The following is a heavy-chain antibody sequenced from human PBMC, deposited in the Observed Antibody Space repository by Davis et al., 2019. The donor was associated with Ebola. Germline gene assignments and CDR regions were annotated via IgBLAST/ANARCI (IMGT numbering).Heavy chain of an antibody. D-gene: IGHD2-15*01. V-gene: IGHV1-18*01. Sequence: ASVKVSCKASGYSFSTYGLNWARQAPGQGLEWVGWISGYNGNTNYAQKFQGRVTMTTDTSTSTAYMELRTLGSEDTAVYYCAREPQPLGGSCYSLGCYFDSWGQGTLVTVSS. CDR1: GYSFSTYG. J-gene: IGHJ4*02. CDR2: ISGYNGNT. CDR3: AREPQPLGGSCYSLGCYFDS.